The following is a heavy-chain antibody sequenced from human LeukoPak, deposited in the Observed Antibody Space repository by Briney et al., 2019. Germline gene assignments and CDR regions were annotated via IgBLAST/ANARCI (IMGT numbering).Heavy chain of an antibody. V-gene: IGHV1-18*01. CDR3: ARDTRKDYGSCWFDP. J-gene: IGHJ5*02. CDR2: ISAYNGNT. D-gene: IGHD3-10*01. CDR1: GYTFTSYG. Sequence: ASVKVSCKASGYTFTSYGISWVRQAPGQGLEWMGWISAYNGNTNYAQKLQGRVTMTTDTSTSTAYMELRSLRSDDTAVYYCARDTRKDYGSCWFDPWGQGTLVTVSS.